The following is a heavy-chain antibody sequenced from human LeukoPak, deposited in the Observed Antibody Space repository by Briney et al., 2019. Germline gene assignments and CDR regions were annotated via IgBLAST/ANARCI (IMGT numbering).Heavy chain of an antibody. V-gene: IGHV3-30*04. Sequence: GRSLRLSCAASGFTFSSYAMHWVRQAPGKGLEWVAVISYDGSNKYDADSVKGRFTISRDNSKNTLYLQMNSLRAEDTAVYYCARDPGRVVAALDYWGQGTLVTVSS. J-gene: IGHJ4*02. D-gene: IGHD2-15*01. CDR1: GFTFSSYA. CDR2: ISYDGSNK. CDR3: ARDPGRVVAALDY.